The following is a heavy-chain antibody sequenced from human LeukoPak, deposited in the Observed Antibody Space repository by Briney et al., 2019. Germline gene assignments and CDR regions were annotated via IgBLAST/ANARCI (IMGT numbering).Heavy chain of an antibody. CDR3: AREGVMLDY. V-gene: IGHV4-59*01. D-gene: IGHD2-8*01. Sequence: SETLYLTCTVSGGSISSYYWSWIRQPPGKGLEWIGYIYYSGSTNYNPSLKSRVTISADSSKNQFSLKVSSVTAADTAVYYCAREGVMLDYWGQGTLVTVSS. CDR1: GGSISSYY. CDR2: IYYSGST. J-gene: IGHJ4*02.